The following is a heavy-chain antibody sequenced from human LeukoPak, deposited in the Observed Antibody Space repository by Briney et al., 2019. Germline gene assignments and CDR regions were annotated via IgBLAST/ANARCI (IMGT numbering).Heavy chain of an antibody. CDR1: GGSITGTTYY. J-gene: IGHJ4*02. CDR3: ARNVSAGYFDY. V-gene: IGHV4-39*01. Sequence: SETLSLTCSVSGGSITGTTYYWAWIRQPPGKGLEWLGSVYYSGSTSYTPSLNSRFTIYEYTSTNQLSLSLSSVAAADTAVYYCARNVSAGYFDYWGQGTLVTVSS. D-gene: IGHD2-8*01. CDR2: VYYSGST.